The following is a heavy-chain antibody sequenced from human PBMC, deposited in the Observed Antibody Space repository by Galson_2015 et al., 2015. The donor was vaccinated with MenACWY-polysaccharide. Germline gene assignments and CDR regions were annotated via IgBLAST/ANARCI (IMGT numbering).Heavy chain of an antibody. CDR1: GFSLSTSGVG. Sequence: PALVKPTQTLTLTCTFSGFSLSTSGVGVGWIRQPPGKALEWLALIYWDDDKRYSPSLKSRLTITKDTSKNQVVLTMTNMDPVDTATYYCARHLTWGSYSWYFELWGRGTLVTVSS. J-gene: IGHJ2*01. D-gene: IGHD1-26*01. CDR3: ARHLTWGSYSWYFEL. CDR2: IYWDDDK. V-gene: IGHV2-5*02.